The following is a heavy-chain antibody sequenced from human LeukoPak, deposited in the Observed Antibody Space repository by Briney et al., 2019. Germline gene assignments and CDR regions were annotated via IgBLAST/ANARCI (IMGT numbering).Heavy chain of an antibody. CDR2: IYHTGST. CDR1: GYSISSGYY. CDR3: ARAPIQYHFDY. D-gene: IGHD4-11*01. Sequence: PSETLSLTCTVSGYSISSGYYWGWIRQPPEKGLEWIGSIYHTGSTYYNPSLKSRVTISVDTSKNQFSLKLSSVTAADTAVYYCARAPIQYHFDYWGQGTLVTVSS. V-gene: IGHV4-38-2*02. J-gene: IGHJ4*02.